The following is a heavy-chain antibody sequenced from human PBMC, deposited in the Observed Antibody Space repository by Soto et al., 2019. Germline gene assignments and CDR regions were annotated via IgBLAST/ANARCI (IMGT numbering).Heavy chain of an antibody. Sequence: QVQLQESGPGLVKPSQTLSLTCTVSGGSISSGDYYWSWIRQPPGKGLEWIGYIYYSGSTYYNPSLKSRVTISVDTSKNQFSLKLSSVTAADTAVYYCARDVVPAAIRYYCYYYGMDVWGQGTTVTVSS. CDR1: GGSISSGDYY. CDR3: ARDVVPAAIRYYCYYYGMDV. CDR2: IYYSGST. J-gene: IGHJ6*02. V-gene: IGHV4-30-4*01. D-gene: IGHD2-2*02.